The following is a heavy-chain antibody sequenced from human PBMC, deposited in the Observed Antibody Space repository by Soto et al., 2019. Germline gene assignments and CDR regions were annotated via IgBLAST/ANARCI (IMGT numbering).Heavy chain of an antibody. CDR1: GFTVSSNY. Sequence: EVQLVESGGGLIQPGGSLRLSCAASGFTVSSNYMSWVRQAPGKGLEWVSVIYSGGSTYYADSVKGRFTISRDNSKNTVYLQMNSLTAEDTAVYYCARDRPYSSGWYSDYWGQGTLVTVSS. J-gene: IGHJ4*02. CDR2: IYSGGST. D-gene: IGHD6-19*01. V-gene: IGHV3-53*01. CDR3: ARDRPYSSGWYSDY.